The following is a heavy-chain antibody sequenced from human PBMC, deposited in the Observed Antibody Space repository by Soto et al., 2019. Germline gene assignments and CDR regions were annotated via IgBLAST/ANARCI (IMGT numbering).Heavy chain of an antibody. CDR1: GYSISSSNW. Sequence: TLSLTCDVSGYSISSSNWWGWIRQPPGKALEWLALIYWDDDKRYSPSLKSRLTITKDTSKNQVVLTMTNMDPVDTATYYCAHATYGDYFGHWGQGTLVTVSS. V-gene: IGHV2-5*02. CDR3: AHATYGDYFGH. CDR2: IYWDDDK. J-gene: IGHJ4*02. D-gene: IGHD4-17*01.